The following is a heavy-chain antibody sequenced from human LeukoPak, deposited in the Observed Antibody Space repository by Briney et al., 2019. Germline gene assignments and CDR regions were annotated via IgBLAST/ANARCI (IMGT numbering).Heavy chain of an antibody. CDR1: GYSISSGYY. D-gene: IGHD1-7*01. CDR3: ARVPRNSLRDNWCDP. V-gene: IGHV4-38-2*02. Sequence: SETLSLTCTVSGYSISSGYYWGWIRQPPGKGLEWIGSIYHSGSTYYNPSLKSRGTISVDTSKNQFSLKLSSVTAADTAVYYCARVPRNSLRDNWCDPWGQGTLVTVSS. J-gene: IGHJ5*02. CDR2: IYHSGST.